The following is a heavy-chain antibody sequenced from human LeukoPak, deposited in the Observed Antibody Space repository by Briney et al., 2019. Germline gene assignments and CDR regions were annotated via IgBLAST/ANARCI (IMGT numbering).Heavy chain of an antibody. Sequence: ASVKVSCKTSGYRFTGYYLHWVRQAPGQGLEWVGWMNPKSGATDYARKFQGRVTMTRDTSISTAYMELTRLRSDDTAVYFCARGSDYDDYFYMDFWGKGTTVTVSS. CDR1: GYRFTGYY. CDR3: ARGSDYDDYFYMDF. CDR2: MNPKSGAT. J-gene: IGHJ6*03. V-gene: IGHV1-2*02.